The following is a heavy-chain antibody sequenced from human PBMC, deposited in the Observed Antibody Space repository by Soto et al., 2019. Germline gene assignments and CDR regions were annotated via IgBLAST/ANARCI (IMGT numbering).Heavy chain of an antibody. CDR2: VTPVYDTT. J-gene: IGHJ3*01. D-gene: IGHD3-3*01. CDR1: GATFDTYA. Sequence: QVPLVQSGAAVKKPGSSVKISCKASGATFDTYAFIWVRQAPGQGFEWLGGVTPVYDTTNYAQKFQGRLTITADKLTTTAYMELSSLRSDDTALYFCARGRVALYAFDLWGQGTMVTVSS. CDR3: ARGRVALYAFDL. V-gene: IGHV1-69*06.